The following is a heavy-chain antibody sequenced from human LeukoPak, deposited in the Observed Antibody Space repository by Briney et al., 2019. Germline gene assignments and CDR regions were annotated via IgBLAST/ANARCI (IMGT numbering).Heavy chain of an antibody. CDR2: ISRSGST. Sequence: SATLSLTCTVSGGSINSGSDYWSWIRQPAGKGLEWIGRISRSGSTDYNPSLKSRVAISVDTSNNQFSLKLTSVTAADTAVYFCARGAYGSRNSNWFDPWGQGTLVTVSS. J-gene: IGHJ5*02. CDR1: GGSINSGSDY. D-gene: IGHD3-10*01. V-gene: IGHV4-61*02. CDR3: ARGAYGSRNSNWFDP.